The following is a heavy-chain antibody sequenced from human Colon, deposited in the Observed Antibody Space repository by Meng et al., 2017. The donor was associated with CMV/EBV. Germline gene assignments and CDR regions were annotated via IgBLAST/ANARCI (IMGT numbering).Heavy chain of an antibody. J-gene: IGHJ3*02. CDR2: IYYSGST. CDR1: GGSISSSTYY. V-gene: IGHV4-39*07. Sequence: GSLRLSCTVSGGSISSSTYYWGWIRQPPGKGLEWIANIYYSGSTSYNPSLSGRVTMSVDTSKNRFSLKLTSVTAADTAMYYCARDRNIDVVIALRSSFDIWGEGTMVTVSS. D-gene: IGHD2-21*01. CDR3: ARDRNIDVVIALRSSFDI.